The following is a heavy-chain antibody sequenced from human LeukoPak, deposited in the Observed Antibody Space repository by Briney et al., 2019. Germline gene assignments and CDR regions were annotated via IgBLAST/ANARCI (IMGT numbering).Heavy chain of an antibody. CDR3: ARVGAGDCCFFNY. Sequence: GASVKVSCKASGYTFTGYYMHWVRQAPGQGLEWIGWINPNSGGTSYAQKFQGRVTMTGDKSISTAYMDLSKLRSDDTAVYYCARVGAGDCCFFNYWGQGTLVTVSS. V-gene: IGHV1-2*02. CDR1: GYTFTGYY. J-gene: IGHJ4*02. CDR2: INPNSGGT. D-gene: IGHD2-21*02.